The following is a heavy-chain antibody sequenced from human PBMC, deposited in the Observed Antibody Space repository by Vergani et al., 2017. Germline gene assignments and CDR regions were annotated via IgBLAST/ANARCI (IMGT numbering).Heavy chain of an antibody. CDR1: GDSISSGVYY. Sequence: QVQLQESGPGLVKPSQTLSLTCSVSGDSISSGVYYWNWIRQHPGKGLEWIGYIYSTGSTPHNPSLRRRINMSVDTSKNQFSLKLNSVTAADTAMYYCARLGGYDDGDAFRIGYFDSWGPGILVTVSS. CDR2: IYSTGST. V-gene: IGHV4-31*03. CDR3: ARLGGYDDGDAFRIGYFDS. J-gene: IGHJ4*02. D-gene: IGHD3-16*01.